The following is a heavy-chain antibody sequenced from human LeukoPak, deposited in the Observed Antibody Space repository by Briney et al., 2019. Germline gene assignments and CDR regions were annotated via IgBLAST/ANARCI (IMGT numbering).Heavy chain of an antibody. CDR2: IYWDDDK. D-gene: IGHD3-22*01. V-gene: IGHV2-5*02. Sequence: GPTLVNPTQTLTLTCTFSGFSLTTSGVGVGWIRQPPGKALDWLELIYWDDDKRYNPSLKSRLTNTKDTSKNQVVLTMTDMDPVDTATYYCARRDYSDIRVYYPFDYWGQGTLVTVSS. CDR1: GFSLTTSGVG. CDR3: ARRDYSDIRVYYPFDY. J-gene: IGHJ4*02.